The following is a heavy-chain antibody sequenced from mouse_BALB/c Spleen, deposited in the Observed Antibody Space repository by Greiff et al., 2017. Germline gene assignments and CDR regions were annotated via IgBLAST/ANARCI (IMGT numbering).Heavy chain of an antibody. J-gene: IGHJ4*01. Sequence: EVQRVESGGGLVQPGGSRKLSCAASGFTFSSFGMHWVRQAPEKGLEWVAYISSGSSTIYYADTVKGRFTISRDNPKNTLFLQMTSLRSEDTAMYYCARLSLYAMDYWGQGTSVTVSS. CDR1: GFTFSSFG. V-gene: IGHV5-17*02. CDR2: ISSGSSTI. CDR3: ARLSLYAMDY.